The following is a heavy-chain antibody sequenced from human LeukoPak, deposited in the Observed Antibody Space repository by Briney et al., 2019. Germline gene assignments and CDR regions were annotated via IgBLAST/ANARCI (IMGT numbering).Heavy chain of an antibody. V-gene: IGHV3-74*01. CDR3: TRYGSSWNHDAFDI. CDR1: GFTFSSYW. Sequence: GGSLRLSCAASGFTFSSYWMYWVRQAPGKGLVWVSHINIDGTTTDYADFGKGRFTISRDNAKNTLYLQINSLRVDDTAVYYCTRYGSSWNHDAFDIWGQGTMVTVSS. CDR2: INIDGTTT. D-gene: IGHD6-13*01. J-gene: IGHJ3*02.